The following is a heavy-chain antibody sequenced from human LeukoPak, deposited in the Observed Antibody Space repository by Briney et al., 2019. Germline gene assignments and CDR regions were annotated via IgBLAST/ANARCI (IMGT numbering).Heavy chain of an antibody. J-gene: IGHJ6*03. CDR1: GFTFSSYA. CDR2: ISASGGST. Sequence: GGSLTLSCAASGFTFSSYAMSWVRQAPGQGLEWVSGISASGGSTHYADSVKGRFTISRDNSKNTLHLQMNSLRAEDTAVYYCAKSAVAGSYYDYMDVWGKGTTVTVSS. CDR3: AKSAVAGSYYDYMDV. V-gene: IGHV3-23*01. D-gene: IGHD6-19*01.